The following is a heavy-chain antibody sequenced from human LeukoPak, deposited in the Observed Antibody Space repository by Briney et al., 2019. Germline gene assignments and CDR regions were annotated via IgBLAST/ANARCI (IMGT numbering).Heavy chain of an antibody. V-gene: IGHV3-7*01. CDR1: GFTFSSYW. J-gene: IGHJ6*02. CDR2: IKQDGSEK. Sequence: GGSLRLSCAASGFTFSSYWMSWVRQAPGKGLEWVANIKQDGSEKYYVDSVKGRFTISRDNAKNSLYLQMNSLRDEDTAVYYCMIYYYYYGMDVWGQGTTVTVSS. D-gene: IGHD3-16*01. CDR3: MIYYYYYGMDV.